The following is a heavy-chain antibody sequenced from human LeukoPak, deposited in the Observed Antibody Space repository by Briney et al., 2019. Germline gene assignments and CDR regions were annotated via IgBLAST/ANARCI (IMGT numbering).Heavy chain of an antibody. CDR3: ATDLFLHYYDSSVYLGGGRGPN. CDR1: GYTSTSYD. V-gene: IGHV1-24*01. CDR2: FDPEDGET. J-gene: IGHJ4*02. D-gene: IGHD3-22*01. Sequence: ASVKVSCKASGYTSTSYDINWVRQATGQGLEWMGGFDPEDGETIYAQKFQGRVTMTEDTSTDTAYMELSSLRSEDTAVYYCATDLFLHYYDSSVYLGGGRGPNWAQGPLVTVSS.